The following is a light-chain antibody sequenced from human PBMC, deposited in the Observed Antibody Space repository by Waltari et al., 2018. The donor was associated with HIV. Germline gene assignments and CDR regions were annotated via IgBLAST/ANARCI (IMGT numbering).Light chain of an antibody. CDR3: QQYNKWTRT. Sequence: EILMTQSPVTLSVSPGERVTLSCRASQNVITNLAWYQQKPGQAPRLLIYGASTRATDIPPRFSGGGSGTDFTLTIGSLQSEDFAFYYCQQYNKWTRTFGQGTKVEVK. CDR2: GAS. CDR1: QNVITN. J-gene: IGKJ1*01. V-gene: IGKV3-15*01.